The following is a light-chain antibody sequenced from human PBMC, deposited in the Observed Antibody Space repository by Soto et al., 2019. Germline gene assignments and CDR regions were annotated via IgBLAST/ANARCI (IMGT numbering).Light chain of an antibody. Sequence: QSALTQPRSVSGSPGQSVTISCTGSTGDVGAYNFVCCYQLYPGKAPKLMIYDDKKRPSGVPDRFSASKSGNTSFLTISGRPVEDEADYHCGSYAGSFTWVFGGGTKLTVL. CDR1: TGDVGAYNF. V-gene: IGLV2-11*01. CDR2: DDK. J-gene: IGLJ3*02. CDR3: GSYAGSFTWV.